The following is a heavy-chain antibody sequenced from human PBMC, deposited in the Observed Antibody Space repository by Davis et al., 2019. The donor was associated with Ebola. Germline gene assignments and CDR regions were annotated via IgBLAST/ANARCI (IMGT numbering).Heavy chain of an antibody. D-gene: IGHD6-19*01. J-gene: IGHJ4*02. CDR1: GFTFSAHW. Sequence: GESLKISCEASGFTFSAHWMTWVRQAPGKGPEWVANIKQDGTEKYYVDSVKGRFTISRDNAKNSLYLQMNSLTAEDTAVYYCAAALAVTGHLYFDYWGQGTLVTVSS. CDR2: IKQDGTEK. CDR3: AAALAVTGHLYFDY. V-gene: IGHV3-7*03.